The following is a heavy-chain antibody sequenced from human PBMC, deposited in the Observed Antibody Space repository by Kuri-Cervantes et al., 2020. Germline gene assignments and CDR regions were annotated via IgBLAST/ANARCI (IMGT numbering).Heavy chain of an antibody. CDR3: ARCYGSGSYSLDYYYYMDV. D-gene: IGHD3-10*01. J-gene: IGHJ6*03. CDR2: IYHSGST. V-gene: IGHV4-38-2*01. Sequence: SETLSLTCAVSGYSISSGYYWGWIRQPPGKGLEWIGNIYHSGSTNYNPSLKSRVTISVDTSKNQFSLKLSSVTAADTAVYYCARCYGSGSYSLDYYYYMDVWGKGTTVTVSS. CDR1: GYSISSGYY.